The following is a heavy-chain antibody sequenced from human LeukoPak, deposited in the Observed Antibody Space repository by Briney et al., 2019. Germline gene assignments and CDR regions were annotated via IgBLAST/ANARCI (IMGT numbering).Heavy chain of an antibody. CDR1: GFTFSSYA. CDR2: ISGGGGST. Sequence: GGSLRLSCAASGFTFSSYAISWVRQAPGKGLEWVSVISGGGGSTYYADSVKGRFTISRDNSKNTLYLQMNSLRAEDTAVYYCAKDLSYGDYGDFDYWGQGTLVTVSS. D-gene: IGHD4-17*01. V-gene: IGHV3-23*01. CDR3: AKDLSYGDYGDFDY. J-gene: IGHJ4*02.